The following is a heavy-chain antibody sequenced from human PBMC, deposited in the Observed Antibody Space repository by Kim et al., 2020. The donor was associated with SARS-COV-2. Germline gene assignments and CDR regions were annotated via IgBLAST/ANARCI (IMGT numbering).Heavy chain of an antibody. D-gene: IGHD3-16*02. CDR3: ARDRDYRVDL. Sequence: TKYAHKFQDRVTLTKDTSTSTAYMELRSLISDDTAVYFCARDRDYRVDLWGQGTLVTVSS. V-gene: IGHV1-18*01. CDR2: T. J-gene: IGHJ5*02.